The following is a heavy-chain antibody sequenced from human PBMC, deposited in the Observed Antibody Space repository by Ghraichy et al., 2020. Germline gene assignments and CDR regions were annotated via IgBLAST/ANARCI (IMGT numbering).Heavy chain of an antibody. V-gene: IGHV1-69*13. Sequence: SVKVSCKASGGTFSSYAISWVRQAPGQGLEWMGGIIPIFGTANYAQKFQGRVTITADESTSTAYMELSSLRSEDTAVYYCARGKGYYYGSGSYYKAPFDYWGQGTLVTVSS. CDR3: ARGKGYYYGSGSYYKAPFDY. D-gene: IGHD3-10*01. CDR1: GGTFSSYA. CDR2: IIPIFGTA. J-gene: IGHJ4*02.